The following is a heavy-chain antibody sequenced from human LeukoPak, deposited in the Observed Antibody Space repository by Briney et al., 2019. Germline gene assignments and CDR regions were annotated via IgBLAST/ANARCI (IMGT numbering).Heavy chain of an antibody. CDR1: GGTFSSNA. J-gene: IGHJ4*02. V-gene: IGHV1-69*04. D-gene: IGHD4-11*01. CDR3: ARTPQYPNTYYFDY. CDR2: IIPIFGMT. Sequence: ASVKVSCKPSGGTFSSNAISWARQAPGQGLEWMGRIIPIFGMTNYAQKFQGRVTVTADKSTNTAYMEPSSLRSDDTAVYYCARTPQYPNTYYFDYWGQGTLVTVSS.